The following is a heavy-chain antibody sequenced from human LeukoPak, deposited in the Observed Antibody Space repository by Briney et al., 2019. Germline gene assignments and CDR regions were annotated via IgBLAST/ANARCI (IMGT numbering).Heavy chain of an antibody. CDR3: AKFGDYGGY. J-gene: IGHJ4*02. D-gene: IGHD2-15*01. CDR1: GFTFSSYG. CDR2: IRDDGDEK. Sequence: GGSLRLSCAASGFTFSSYGMHWVRQAPGKGLEWVTFIRDDGDEKYYADSVKGRFTISRDNSKNTLYLQMNSLRAEDTAVYYCAKFGDYGGYWGQGTLVTVSS. V-gene: IGHV3-30*02.